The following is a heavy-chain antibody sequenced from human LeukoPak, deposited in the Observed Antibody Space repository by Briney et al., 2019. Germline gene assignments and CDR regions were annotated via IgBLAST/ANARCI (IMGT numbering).Heavy chain of an antibody. CDR3: ARTPIFWDDSSGYYCDY. CDR1: GGSISSYY. D-gene: IGHD3-22*01. V-gene: IGHV4-59*01. Sequence: SETLSLTCTVSGGSISSYYWSWIRQPPGKGLEWIGYIYYSGSTNYNPSLKSRVTISVDTSKNQFSPKLSSVTAADTAVYYCARTPIFWDDSSGYYCDYWGQGTLVTVSS. J-gene: IGHJ4*02. CDR2: IYYSGST.